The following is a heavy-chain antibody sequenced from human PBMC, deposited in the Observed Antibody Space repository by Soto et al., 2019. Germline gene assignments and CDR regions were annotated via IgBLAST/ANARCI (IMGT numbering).Heavy chain of an antibody. Sequence: QVQLQESGPGLVKPSETLSLTCTVSGGSISSYYWSWIRQPPGKGLEWIGYIYYSGSTNYNPCLKSRVTISVATSKNPFSLKLSSVTAADTAVYYGARRYGSGFDYWGQGTLVTVSS. J-gene: IGHJ4*02. CDR3: ARRYGSGFDY. CDR1: GGSISSYY. CDR2: IYYSGST. V-gene: IGHV4-59*08. D-gene: IGHD6-19*01.